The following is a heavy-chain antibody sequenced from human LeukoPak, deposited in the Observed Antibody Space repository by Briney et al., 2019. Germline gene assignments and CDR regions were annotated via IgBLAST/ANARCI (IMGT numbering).Heavy chain of an antibody. Sequence: PGGSLRLSCAASGFTFSSYGMNWVRQAPGKGLEWVSSISSSSSYIYYADSVKGRFTISRDNAKNSLYLQVNSLRAEDTAVYYCARSENFIAVADTFDIWGQGTMVTVSS. J-gene: IGHJ3*02. CDR3: ARSENFIAVADTFDI. CDR2: ISSSSSYI. D-gene: IGHD6-19*01. V-gene: IGHV3-21*01. CDR1: GFTFSSYG.